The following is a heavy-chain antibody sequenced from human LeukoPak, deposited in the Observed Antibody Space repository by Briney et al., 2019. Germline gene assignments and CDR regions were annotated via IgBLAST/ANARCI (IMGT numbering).Heavy chain of an antibody. CDR3: ARGDDSSGVDY. Sequence: PSETLSLTCTVSGGSISSSSYYWGWIRQPPGKGLEWIGSIYYSGSTYYNPSLKSRVTISVDTSKYQFSLKLSSVTAADTAVYYCARGDDSSGVDYWGQGTLVTVSS. J-gene: IGHJ4*02. D-gene: IGHD3-22*01. CDR2: IYYSGST. CDR1: GGSISSSSYY. V-gene: IGHV4-39*07.